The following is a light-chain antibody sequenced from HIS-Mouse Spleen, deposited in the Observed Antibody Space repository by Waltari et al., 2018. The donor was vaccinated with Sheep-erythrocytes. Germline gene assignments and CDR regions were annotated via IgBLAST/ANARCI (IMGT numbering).Light chain of an antibody. CDR2: GKN. J-gene: IGLJ3*02. Sequence: SSELTQDPAVSVALGQTVRITCQGDSLRSYYASWYQQKPGQAPVLVSYGKNNRPSGIPDRFSGSSSGNTDSLTITEAQAEDEADYYCNSRDSSGNHWVFGGGTKLTVL. V-gene: IGLV3-19*01. CDR1: SLRSYY. CDR3: NSRDSSGNHWV.